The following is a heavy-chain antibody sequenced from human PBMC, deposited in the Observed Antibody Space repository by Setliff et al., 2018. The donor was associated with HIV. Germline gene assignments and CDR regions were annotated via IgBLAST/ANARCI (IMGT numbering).Heavy chain of an antibody. CDR1: GFTFSSYA. Sequence: GGSLRLSCAASGFTFSSYAMHWVRQAPGKGLEWVAVISYDGSNKYYADSVKGRSTIPRDNSKNTLYLQMNSLRAEDTAVYYCARSVIGYYYYGMDVWGQGTLVTVSS. D-gene: IGHD3-10*01. CDR2: ISYDGSNK. V-gene: IGHV3-30*01. J-gene: IGHJ6*02. CDR3: ARSVIGYYYYGMDV.